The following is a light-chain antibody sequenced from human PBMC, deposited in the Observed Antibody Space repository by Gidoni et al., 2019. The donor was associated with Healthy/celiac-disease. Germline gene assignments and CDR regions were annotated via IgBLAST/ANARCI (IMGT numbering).Light chain of an antibody. CDR1: KLGDKY. Sequence: SYELTQRPSVSVSPGQTASITCSGDKLGDKYACWYQQKPGQSPVLVIYQDSKRPSGLPARFSGSHSGSTATLTISGTQAMDEADYYCQALDSSPYVVFGGGPQLTVL. CDR3: QALDSSPYVV. CDR2: QDS. J-gene: IGLJ2*01. V-gene: IGLV3-1*01.